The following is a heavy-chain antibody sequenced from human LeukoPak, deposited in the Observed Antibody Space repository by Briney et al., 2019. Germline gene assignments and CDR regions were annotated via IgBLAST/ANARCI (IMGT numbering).Heavy chain of an antibody. CDR3: AREDVAARRLLDAFDI. V-gene: IGHV4-61*02. CDR2: IYTSGST. J-gene: IGHJ3*02. CDR1: GGSISSGSYY. D-gene: IGHD6-6*01. Sequence: SETLSLTCTVSGGSISSGSYYWSWIRQPAGKGLEWIGRIYTSGSTNYNPSLKSRVTISVDTSKNQFSLKLSSVTAADTAVYYCAREDVAARRLLDAFDIWGQGTMVTVSS.